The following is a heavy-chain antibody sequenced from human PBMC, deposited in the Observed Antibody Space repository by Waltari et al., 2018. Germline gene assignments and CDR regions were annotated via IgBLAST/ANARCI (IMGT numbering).Heavy chain of an antibody. D-gene: IGHD7-27*01. Sequence: EVQLVESGGGLVEPGGSLRLSCAASGFTFSSYEMNWVSQAPGKGLEWVSYISSSGSPIYYADSVKGRFTISRDNAKNSLYLQMNSLRAEDTAVYYCARDLGNWGGWFDPWGQGTLVTVSS. CDR2: ISSSGSPI. V-gene: IGHV3-48*03. J-gene: IGHJ5*02. CDR1: GFTFSSYE. CDR3: ARDLGNWGGWFDP.